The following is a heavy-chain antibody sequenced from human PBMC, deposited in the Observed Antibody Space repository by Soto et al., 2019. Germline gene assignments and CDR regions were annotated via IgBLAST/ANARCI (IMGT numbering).Heavy chain of an antibody. D-gene: IGHD2-15*01. V-gene: IGHV3-33*01. CDR3: ARDNRYCSGGSCYALSWFDP. CDR2: IWYDGSNK. Sequence: GGSLRLSCAASGFTFSSYGMHWVRQAPGKGLEWVAVIWYDGSNKYYADSVKGRFTISRDNSKNTLYLQMNSLRAEDTAVYYCARDNRYCSGGSCYALSWFDPWGQGTLVTVSS. J-gene: IGHJ5*02. CDR1: GFTFSSYG.